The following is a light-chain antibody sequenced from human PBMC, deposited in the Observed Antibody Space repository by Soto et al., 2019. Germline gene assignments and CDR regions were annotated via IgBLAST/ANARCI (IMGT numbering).Light chain of an antibody. V-gene: IGKV1-39*01. J-gene: IGKJ3*01. CDR1: QTISKS. Sequence: DIQMTQSPSSLSASVGDRVSITCRASQTISKSLNWYQQRPGQAPKVLIFAASNLQSGVPARFSGSGSGTDFTLTISSLQPEAVATYYCQQTYSVSRITFGPGTKVDLK. CDR2: AAS. CDR3: QQTYSVSRIT.